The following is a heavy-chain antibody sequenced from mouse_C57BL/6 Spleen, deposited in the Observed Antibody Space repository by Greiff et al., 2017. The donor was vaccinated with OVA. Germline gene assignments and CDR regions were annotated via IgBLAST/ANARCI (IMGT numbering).Heavy chain of an antibody. V-gene: IGHV1-50*01. D-gene: IGHD2-3*01. CDR3: ARRRSDGNYAMDY. CDR1: GYTFTSYW. Sequence: QVQLQQPGAELVKPGASVKLSCKASGYTFTSYWMQWVKQRPGQGLEWIGEIDPSDSYTNYNQKFKGKATLTVDTSSSTAYMQLSSLTSEDSAVYDCARRRSDGNYAMDYWGQGTSVTVSS. J-gene: IGHJ4*01. CDR2: IDPSDSYT.